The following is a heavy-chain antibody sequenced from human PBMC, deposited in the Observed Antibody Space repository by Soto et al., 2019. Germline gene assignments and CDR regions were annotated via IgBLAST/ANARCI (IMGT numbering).Heavy chain of an antibody. Sequence: GVSLRLSCAPSGFTFSIYAMSWVRHAPGKGLEWVSAISGSGGSTYYADSVKGRFTISRDNSKNTLYLQMNSLRAEDTAVYYCAKDLTPTHYYHYGMDVWGQATTVTVSS. D-gene: IGHD2-15*01. V-gene: IGHV3-23*01. CDR3: AKDLTPTHYYHYGMDV. CDR1: GFTFSIYA. CDR2: ISGSGGST. J-gene: IGHJ6*02.